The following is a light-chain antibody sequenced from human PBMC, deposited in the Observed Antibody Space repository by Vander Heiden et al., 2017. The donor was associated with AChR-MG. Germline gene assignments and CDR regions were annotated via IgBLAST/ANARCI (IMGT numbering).Light chain of an antibody. CDR3: QQFENLPLT. Sequence: DIQMTQSPSSLSASVGDRVTITCQASQDITYYLNWYQQKPGEAPKLLIYDASNLETGVPSRFSGSGSGTDFTFTISSLQPADIATYYCQQFENLPLTFGGGTKVEIK. J-gene: IGKJ4*01. V-gene: IGKV1-33*01. CDR1: QDITYY. CDR2: DAS.